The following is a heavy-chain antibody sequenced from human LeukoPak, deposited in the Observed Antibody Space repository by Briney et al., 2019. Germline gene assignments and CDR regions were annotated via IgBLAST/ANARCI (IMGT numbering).Heavy chain of an antibody. D-gene: IGHD3-22*01. V-gene: IGHV3-64*01. J-gene: IGHJ4*02. CDR1: GFTFSSYA. Sequence: GGSLRLSCAASGFTFSSYAMHWVRQAPGKGLEYVSAISSNGGSTYYANSVKGRFTISRDNSKNTLYLQMGSLRAEDMAVYYCARDHYYDSSGYPFGYWGQGTLVTVSS. CDR2: ISSNGGST. CDR3: ARDHYYDSSGYPFGY.